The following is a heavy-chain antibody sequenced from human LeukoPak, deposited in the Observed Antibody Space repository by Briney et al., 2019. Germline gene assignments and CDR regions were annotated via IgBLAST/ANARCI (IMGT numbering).Heavy chain of an antibody. CDR2: IYYSGST. CDR1: GGSISSYY. V-gene: IGHV4-59*12. Sequence: PSETLSLTCTVSGGSISSYYWSWIRQPPGKGLEWIGYIYYSGSTNYNPSLKSRVTISVDTSKNQFSLKLSSVTAADTAVYYCARDRFLEWLLWGGYFDYWGQGTLVTVSS. CDR3: ARDRFLEWLLWGGYFDY. D-gene: IGHD3-3*01. J-gene: IGHJ4*02.